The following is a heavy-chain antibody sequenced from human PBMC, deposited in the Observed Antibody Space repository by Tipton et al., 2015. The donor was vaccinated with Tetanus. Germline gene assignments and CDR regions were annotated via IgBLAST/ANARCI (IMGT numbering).Heavy chain of an antibody. D-gene: IGHD3-22*01. Sequence: SGAEVKKPGASVKVSCKASGYTFTSNYMSWVRQAPGKGLEWVSVIYSDGNTYYADSVKGRFTISRDNSKNTLYLQMNSLRAEGTAVYYCARDSDDSSGYYYYYYGMDVWGQGTTVTVSS. V-gene: IGHV3-53*01. J-gene: IGHJ6*02. CDR3: ARDSDDSSGYYYYYYGMDV. CDR1: GYTFTSNY. CDR2: IYSDGNT.